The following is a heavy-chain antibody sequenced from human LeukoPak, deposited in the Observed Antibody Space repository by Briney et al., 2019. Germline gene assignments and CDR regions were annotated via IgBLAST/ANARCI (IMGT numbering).Heavy chain of an antibody. CDR3: ARGKLDYYDSSGYYY. Sequence: GGSLRLSCAASGFTFSNYAMTWVRQAPGRGLEWVSGISGSGANTKYADSMRGRFTISRDNSKNTLYLQMDSLRVDDTALYYCARGKLDYYDSSGYYYWGRGTLVTVSS. J-gene: IGHJ4*02. D-gene: IGHD3-22*01. CDR2: ISGSGANT. V-gene: IGHV3-23*01. CDR1: GFTFSNYA.